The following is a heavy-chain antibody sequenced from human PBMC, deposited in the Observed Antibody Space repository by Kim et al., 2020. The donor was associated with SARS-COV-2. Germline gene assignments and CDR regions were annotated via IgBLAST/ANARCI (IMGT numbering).Heavy chain of an antibody. J-gene: IGHJ4*02. CDR3: ARDPLAGLSDY. Sequence: KYYLDSVKGRFTISRDNAKNSLYLQMNSLRAEDTAVYYCARDPLAGLSDYWGQGTLVTVSS. V-gene: IGHV3-7*01. CDR2: K. D-gene: IGHD6-19*01.